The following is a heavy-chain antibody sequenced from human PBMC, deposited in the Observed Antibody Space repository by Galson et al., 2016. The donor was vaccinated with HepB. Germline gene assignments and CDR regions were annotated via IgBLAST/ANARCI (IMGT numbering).Heavy chain of an antibody. CDR1: GFTVSNNY. V-gene: IGHV3-53*01. Sequence: SLRLSCAVSGFTVSNNYMSWVRQAPGKGLEWVSLIYSGGSTYYADSVKGRFTISRDNSKNTLYLQMNSLGAEDTAVYYCARLYFGSGGAVDYWGQGTLVTVSS. D-gene: IGHD3-10*01. CDR2: IYSGGST. CDR3: ARLYFGSGGAVDY. J-gene: IGHJ4*02.